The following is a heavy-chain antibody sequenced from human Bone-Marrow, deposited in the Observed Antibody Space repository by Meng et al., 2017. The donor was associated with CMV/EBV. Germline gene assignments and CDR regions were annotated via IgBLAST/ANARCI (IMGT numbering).Heavy chain of an antibody. CDR2: IIPILGIA. V-gene: IGHV1-69*10. CDR1: GCTFSSYT. D-gene: IGHD3-22*01. Sequence: SVKVSCKASGCTFSSYTISWVRQAPGQGLEWMGWIIPILGIANYAQKFQGRVTITADKSTSTAYMELSSLRSEDTAVYYCARVPNYYDSGPYLGDYWGPGTLVTVSS. J-gene: IGHJ4*02. CDR3: ARVPNYYDSGPYLGDY.